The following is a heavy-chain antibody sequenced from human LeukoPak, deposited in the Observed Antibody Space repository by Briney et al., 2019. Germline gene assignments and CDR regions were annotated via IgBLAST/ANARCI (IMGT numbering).Heavy chain of an antibody. CDR3: ARAWFGGPFDY. V-gene: IGHV4-59*01. J-gene: IGHJ4*02. CDR2: IYYSGST. D-gene: IGHD3-10*01. CDR1: GGSISSYY. Sequence: SETLSLTCTVSGGSISSYYWSWIRQPPGKGLEWIGYIYYSGSTNYNPSLKSRVTISVDTSKNQFSLKLSSVTAADTAMYYCARAWFGGPFDYWGQGTLVTVSS.